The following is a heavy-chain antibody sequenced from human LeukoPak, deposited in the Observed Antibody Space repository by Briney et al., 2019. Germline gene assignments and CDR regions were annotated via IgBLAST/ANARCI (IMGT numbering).Heavy chain of an antibody. D-gene: IGHD3-10*01. CDR1: GFTLYHFA. J-gene: IGHJ4*01. Sequence: GRSLRHLLAAFGFTLYHFAVHWIRQAPGKGLEWVAVISYDGSNEYYADSVKGRFTISRDSSENTLYLQMNSLRVEDTAFYYCARVGSYSSWHFQHLDYLGQ. CDR2: ISYDGSNE. CDR3: ARVGSYSSWHFQHLDY. V-gene: IGHV3-30-3*01.